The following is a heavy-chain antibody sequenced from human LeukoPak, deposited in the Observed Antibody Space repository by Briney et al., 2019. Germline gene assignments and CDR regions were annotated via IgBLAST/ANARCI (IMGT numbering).Heavy chain of an antibody. D-gene: IGHD6-19*01. CDR3: ARRGEMAALDY. CDR1: GYSFTNYW. V-gene: IGHV5-51*01. CDR2: IYPGDSDT. J-gene: IGHJ4*02. Sequence: GESLKISCKGSGYSFTNYWIGWVRQMPGKGLEWMGVIYPGDSDTRYSPSFQGQVTVSADKSISTAYLQWSSLKASDTAMYYCARRGEMAALDYWGQGTLVTVSS.